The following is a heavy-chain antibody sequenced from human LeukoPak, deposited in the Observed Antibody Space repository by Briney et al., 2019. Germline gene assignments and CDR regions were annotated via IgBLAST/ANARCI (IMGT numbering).Heavy chain of an antibody. CDR3: ARDQYCGGDCYPASYYYMDV. Sequence: SETLSLTCTVSGVSISSYYWSWIRQPPGKGLEWIGYIYYSGSTNYNPSLKSRVTISVDTSKNQFSLKLSSVTAADTAVYYCARDQYCGGDCYPASYYYMDVWGKGTTVTVSS. CDR1: GVSISSYY. V-gene: IGHV4-59*01. D-gene: IGHD2-21*01. CDR2: IYYSGST. J-gene: IGHJ6*03.